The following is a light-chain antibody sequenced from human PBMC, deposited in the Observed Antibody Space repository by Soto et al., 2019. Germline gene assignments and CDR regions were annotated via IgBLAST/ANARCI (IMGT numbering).Light chain of an antibody. J-gene: IGLJ2*01. Sequence: QSALTQPPSASGSPGQSVTISCTGTSSDVGDYNYVSWYQQHPGKAPKLMIYEVNKRPSGVPERCSGSKSGNTTSLTVSGLQAEDEADYYCSSYAGYSNLVFGGGTKLTVL. CDR1: SSDVGDYNY. CDR2: EVN. V-gene: IGLV2-8*01. CDR3: SSYAGYSNLV.